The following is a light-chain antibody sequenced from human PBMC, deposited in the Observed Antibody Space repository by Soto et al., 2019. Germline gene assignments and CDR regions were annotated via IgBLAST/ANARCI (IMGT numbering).Light chain of an antibody. Sequence: EIVMTQSPATLSLSPGARATLSCRASLSVSSDLAWYRQKPGQAPRLLIYRAFTRATGIPARFSGSGFGTDFTLTISSLQSEDFAVYYCQQYNNWPLTVGGGTKVEIK. CDR1: LSVSSD. J-gene: IGKJ4*01. CDR2: RAF. CDR3: QQYNNWPLT. V-gene: IGKV3-15*01.